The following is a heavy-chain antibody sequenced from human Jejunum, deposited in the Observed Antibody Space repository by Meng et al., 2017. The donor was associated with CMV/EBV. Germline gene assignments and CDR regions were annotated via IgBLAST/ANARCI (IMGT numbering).Heavy chain of an antibody. D-gene: IGHD3-3*01. CDR1: CSGFF. V-gene: IGHV3-73*01. CDR3: TRSYDFWNGYFYFDS. CDR2: IRTKANSYAT. J-gene: IGHJ4*02. Sequence: CSGFFMHWVRQASGKGLEWVGRIRTKANSYATAFAASVEDRFTISRADSKNTAYLQMNSLKTEDTAVYYCTRSYDFWNGYFYFDSWGQGTLVTVSS.